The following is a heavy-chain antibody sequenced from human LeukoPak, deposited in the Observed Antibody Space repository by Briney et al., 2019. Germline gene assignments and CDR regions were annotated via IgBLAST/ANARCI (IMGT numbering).Heavy chain of an antibody. CDR1: VFPFWDYA. D-gene: IGHD6-19*01. CDR2: IRSRGYVRTT. Sequence: PGRSLRLSCTPSVFPFWDYAMRWVRQAPGKAGEGGGHIRSRGYVRTTEYAASVKDRFTISRDDFTVSAYLQMNSLKSEDSVVYYCIRARKLYSSGRYYFDYWGQGTLVTVPS. J-gene: IGHJ4*02. CDR3: IRARKLYSSGRYYFDY. V-gene: IGHV3-49*04.